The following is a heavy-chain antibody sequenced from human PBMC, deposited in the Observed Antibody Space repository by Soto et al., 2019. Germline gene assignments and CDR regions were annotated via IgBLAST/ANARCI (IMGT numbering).Heavy chain of an antibody. V-gene: IGHV1-69*13. CDR3: ATEGSYSSSWYGVNGMDV. J-gene: IGHJ6*02. Sequence: SVQVSCHASGGTFSSYAISCVRQDPGQGLEWMGGIIPIFGTANYAQKFQGRVTITADESTSTAYMELSSLRSEDTAVYYCATEGSYSSSWYGVNGMDVWGQGTTVTVS. CDR1: GGTFSSYA. CDR2: IIPIFGTA. D-gene: IGHD6-13*01.